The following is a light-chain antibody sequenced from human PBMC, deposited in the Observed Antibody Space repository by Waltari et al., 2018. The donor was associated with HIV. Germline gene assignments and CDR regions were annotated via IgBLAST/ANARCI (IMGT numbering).Light chain of an antibody. CDR3: QQFHSYWT. CDR2: KVS. J-gene: IGKJ1*01. V-gene: IGKV1-5*03. Sequence: IQMTQSPETLSASVGDRVTITCRASQSFNEWLAWFQQKPGKAPKLLISKVSTLERGVPSRFSGSGSGTQFTLTISSLQPDDFATYYCQQFHSYWTFGQGTRVEIK. CDR1: QSFNEW.